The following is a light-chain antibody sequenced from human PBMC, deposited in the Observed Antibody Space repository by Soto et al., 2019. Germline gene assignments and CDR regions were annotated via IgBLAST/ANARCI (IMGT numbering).Light chain of an antibody. CDR1: ENVRTF. CDR3: QQHSHWPPWT. V-gene: IGKV3-11*01. Sequence: EVVLTQSPATLSLSPGERATLSCSAIENVRTFVYWYQQKPGQAPRLLIYGASNRATGIPARFSGSGSGTDFTLTISNLEPEDFAVYYCQQHSHWPPWTFGQGTRVEIQ. J-gene: IGKJ1*01. CDR2: GAS.